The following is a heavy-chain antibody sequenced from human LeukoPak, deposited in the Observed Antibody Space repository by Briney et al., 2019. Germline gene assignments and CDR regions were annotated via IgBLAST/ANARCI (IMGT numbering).Heavy chain of an antibody. Sequence: SETLSLTCTVSGGSNSSYYWSWIRQPAGKGLEWIGRIYTSGSTNYNPSLKSRVTMSVDTSKNQFSLKLSSVTAADTAVYYCAGSYYDSSGYYPDYWGQGTLVTVSS. V-gene: IGHV4-4*07. CDR3: AGSYYDSSGYYPDY. CDR1: GGSNSSYY. D-gene: IGHD3-22*01. CDR2: IYTSGST. J-gene: IGHJ4*02.